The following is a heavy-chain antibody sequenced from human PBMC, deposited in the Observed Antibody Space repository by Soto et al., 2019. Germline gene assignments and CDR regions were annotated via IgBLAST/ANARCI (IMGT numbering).Heavy chain of an antibody. J-gene: IGHJ2*01. CDR3: ARASRGYWYFDL. V-gene: IGHV4-31*03. CDR1: GGSVNSATNY. D-gene: IGHD1-1*01. CDR2: IYYTGSS. Sequence: PWETLSLTCTVSGGSVNSATNYWSWIRHRPGEGLESIGYIYYTGSSYYNPSLKSRITISVDTSKNQFSLNLNSVTATDTAVYYCARASRGYWYFDLWGRGTLVTVSS.